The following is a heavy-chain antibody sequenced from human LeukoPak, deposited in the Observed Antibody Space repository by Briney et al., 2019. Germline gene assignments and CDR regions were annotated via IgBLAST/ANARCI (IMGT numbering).Heavy chain of an antibody. D-gene: IGHD2-2*01. CDR3: ARQMGSSTSGSSGFWYYYYMDV. V-gene: IGHV3-53*05. J-gene: IGHJ6*03. CDR1: GFTVSSNY. Sequence: GGSLRLSCAASGFTVSSNYMNWVRQAPGKGLEWVSVLYSAGNTFYADSVKGRFTISRDNSKNTLYLQMNSLRPEDTAVYYCARQMGSSTSGSSGFWYYYYMDVWGKGTTVTVSS. CDR2: LYSAGNT.